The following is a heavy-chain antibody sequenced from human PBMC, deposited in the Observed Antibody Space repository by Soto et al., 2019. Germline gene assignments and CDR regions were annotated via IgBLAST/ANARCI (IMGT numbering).Heavy chain of an antibody. CDR1: GFTFSDYA. J-gene: IGHJ4*02. Sequence: PGGALRLSCAASGFTFSDYAMSWVRQAPGRGLEWVSSISASTGTTYYADSVKGRFTVSRDISKNTLYLQMNSLRAEDSAVYYCAKVQNRAYDLTAFDYWGQGTLVTVSS. CDR2: ISASTGTT. D-gene: IGHD5-12*01. V-gene: IGHV3-23*01. CDR3: AKVQNRAYDLTAFDY.